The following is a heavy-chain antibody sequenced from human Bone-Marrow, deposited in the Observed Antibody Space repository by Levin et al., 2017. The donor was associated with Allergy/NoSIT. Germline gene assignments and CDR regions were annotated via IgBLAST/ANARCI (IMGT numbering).Heavy chain of an antibody. CDR1: GFIFSDHH. Sequence: PSETLSLTCAASGFIFSDHHMDWVRQAPGKGLEWVGRIRKKASSYTTEYAASVKGRFTISRDDSKNSLYLQMNSLKTEDTAVYFCARDLIGSAACFDFWGQGTLVTVSS. CDR2: IRKKASSYTT. V-gene: IGHV3-72*01. CDR3: ARDLIGSAACFDF. D-gene: IGHD2-8*01. J-gene: IGHJ4*02.